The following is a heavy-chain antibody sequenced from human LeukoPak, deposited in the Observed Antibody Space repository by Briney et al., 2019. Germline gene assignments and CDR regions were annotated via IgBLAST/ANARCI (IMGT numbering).Heavy chain of an antibody. Sequence: GGSLRLSCAASGFTFSNFWTHWVRQAPGKGLEWVSRMSSDGSDTRYADPVKGRFTISRDNAKNTLYLQMNSLRAEDTAVYYCSRDKTGELDLWGRGTLVTVSS. CDR2: MSSDGSDT. D-gene: IGHD7-27*01. V-gene: IGHV3-74*01. CDR1: GFTFSNFW. CDR3: SRDKTGELDL. J-gene: IGHJ2*01.